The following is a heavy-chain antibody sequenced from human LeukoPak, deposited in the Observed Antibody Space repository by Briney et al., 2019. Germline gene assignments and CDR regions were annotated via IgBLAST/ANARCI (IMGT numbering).Heavy chain of an antibody. V-gene: IGHV3-30*09. CDR3: AKTSPDY. CDR1: GFTFSSYA. Sequence: PGGSLRLSCAASGFTFSSYAMHWVRQAPGKGLEWVAVISYDGSNKYYTDSVKGRFAISRDNSKNTLYLQMNSLRSDDTGVYYCAKTSPDYWAQGTLVTVSS. J-gene: IGHJ4*02. CDR2: ISYDGSNK.